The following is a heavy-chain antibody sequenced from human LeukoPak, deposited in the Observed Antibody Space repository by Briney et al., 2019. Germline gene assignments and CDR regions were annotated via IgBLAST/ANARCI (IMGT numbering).Heavy chain of an antibody. Sequence: SETLSLTCTVSGGSISSYYWSWIRQPPGKGLEWIGYIYYSGSTNYNPSLKSRVTISVDTSKNQFSLKLSSVTAADTAVNYCAREEEGYFDYWGQGTLVTVSS. V-gene: IGHV4-59*01. CDR2: IYYSGST. CDR3: AREEEGYFDY. J-gene: IGHJ4*02. CDR1: GGSISSYY.